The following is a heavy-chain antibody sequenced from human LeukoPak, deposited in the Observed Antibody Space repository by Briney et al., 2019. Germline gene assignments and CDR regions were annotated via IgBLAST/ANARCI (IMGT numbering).Heavy chain of an antibody. V-gene: IGHV3-23*01. J-gene: IGHJ4*02. Sequence: QAGGSLRLSCAASGFTFSSYAINWVRQAPGKGLEWVSTVSATGGRTYYADSVKGRLTISRDNSKNTLYLQMNSLRAEDTAVYYCAKSPRNNFYYFDYWGQGILVTVSS. CDR2: VSATGGRT. D-gene: IGHD3-3*01. CDR3: AKSPRNNFYYFDY. CDR1: GFTFSSYA.